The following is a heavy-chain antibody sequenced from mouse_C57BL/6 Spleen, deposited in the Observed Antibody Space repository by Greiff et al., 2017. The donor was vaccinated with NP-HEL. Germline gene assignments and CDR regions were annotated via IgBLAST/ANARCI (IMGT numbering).Heavy chain of an antibody. J-gene: IGHJ4*01. CDR1: GYTFTDYY. D-gene: IGHD1-1*01. Sequence: VQLQQSGPELVKPGASVKISCKASGYTFTDYYMNWVKQSHGKSLEWIGDINPNNGGTSYNQKFKGKATLTVDKSSSTAYMELRSLTSEDSAVYYCASPYYYGSSYEWDYYAMDYWGQGTSVTVSS. V-gene: IGHV1-26*01. CDR2: INPNNGGT. CDR3: ASPYYYGSSYEWDYYAMDY.